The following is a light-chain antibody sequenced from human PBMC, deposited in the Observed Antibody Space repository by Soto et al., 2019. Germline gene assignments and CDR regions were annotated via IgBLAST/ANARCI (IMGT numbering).Light chain of an antibody. V-gene: IGKV3-11*01. CDR3: HQRSTWPPS. CDR2: DAS. Sequence: EIVLTQSPATLSLSPGERATLSCRASQSVNSYLAWYQQKPGQAPGLLIYDASNRATGIPARFSGSGSGTDFTLTISSLEPEDLAVYYCHQRSTWPPSFGGGTKVEIK. J-gene: IGKJ4*01. CDR1: QSVNSY.